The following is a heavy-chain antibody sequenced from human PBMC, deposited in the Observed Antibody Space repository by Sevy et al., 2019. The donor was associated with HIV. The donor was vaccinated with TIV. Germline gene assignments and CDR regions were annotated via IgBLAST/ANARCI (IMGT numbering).Heavy chain of an antibody. Sequence: SETLSLTCTVSGGSISSGDYYWTWMRQPPGKGLEWIGYIYYSGITYYNPSLKSRVAISVDTVKNQFSLKLTSVTAADTAVYYCGTYCISTSPHNWFEHWGQGTLVTVSS. CDR2: IYYSGIT. J-gene: IGHJ5*02. V-gene: IGHV4-30-4*01. CDR3: GTYCISTSPHNWFEH. D-gene: IGHD2-2*01. CDR1: GGSISSGDYY.